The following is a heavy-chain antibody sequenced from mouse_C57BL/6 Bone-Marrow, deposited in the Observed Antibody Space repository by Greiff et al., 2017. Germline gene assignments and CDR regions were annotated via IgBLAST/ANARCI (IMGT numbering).Heavy chain of an antibody. J-gene: IGHJ3*01. CDR1: GYSITSGYD. CDR2: ISYSGST. D-gene: IGHD2-3*01. CDR3: AREDYGGYYLWFAY. Sequence: DVHLVESGPGMVKPSQSLSLTCTVTGYSITSGYDWHWIRHFPGNKLEWMGYISYSGSTNYNPSLKSRISITHDTSKNHFFLKLNSVTTEDTATYYCAREDYGGYYLWFAYWGQGTLVTVSA. V-gene: IGHV3-1*01.